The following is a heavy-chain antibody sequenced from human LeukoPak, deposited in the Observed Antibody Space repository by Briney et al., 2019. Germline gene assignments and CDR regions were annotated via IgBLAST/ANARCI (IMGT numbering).Heavy chain of an antibody. Sequence: ASVKVSCKASGYTFTGYYMHWVRQAPGQGLEWMGWINTNTGNPTYAQGFTGRFVFSLDTSVSTAYLQISSLKAEDTAVYYCARDPCDSSGPIPRDAFDIWGQGTMVTVSS. V-gene: IGHV7-4-1*02. CDR2: INTNTGNP. D-gene: IGHD3-22*01. CDR3: ARDPCDSSGPIPRDAFDI. CDR1: GYTFTGYY. J-gene: IGHJ3*02.